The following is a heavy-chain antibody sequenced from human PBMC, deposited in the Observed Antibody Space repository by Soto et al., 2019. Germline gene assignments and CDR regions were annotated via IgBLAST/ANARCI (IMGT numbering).Heavy chain of an antibody. CDR1: GITFNTYP. CDR3: ARQGGGDSYESSGFDY. D-gene: IGHD3-22*01. Sequence: QVQLVESGGGVVQPGRSLRLSCVASGITFNTYPMHWVRQAPGKGLEWVALISYDGSNKYYADSVKGRFTISRDNSKNTLYLQMKSLRAEDTAVFYCARQGGGDSYESSGFDYWGQGTLVTVSS. V-gene: IGHV3-30-3*01. CDR2: ISYDGSNK. J-gene: IGHJ4*02.